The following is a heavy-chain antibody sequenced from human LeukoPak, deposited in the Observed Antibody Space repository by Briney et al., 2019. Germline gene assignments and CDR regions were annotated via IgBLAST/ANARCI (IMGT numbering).Heavy chain of an antibody. J-gene: IGHJ4*02. CDR3: AREGYDILTGYYLPD. CDR1: GGSIRSSNW. Sequence: PSGTLSLTCAVSGGSIRSSNWWSWVRQPPGQGLEWIGEIYHNASTNYNPSLKSRVTISVDKSKNQFSLKLSSVTAADTAVYYCAREGYDILTGYYLPDWGQGTLVTVSS. D-gene: IGHD3-9*01. V-gene: IGHV4-4*02. CDR2: IYHNAST.